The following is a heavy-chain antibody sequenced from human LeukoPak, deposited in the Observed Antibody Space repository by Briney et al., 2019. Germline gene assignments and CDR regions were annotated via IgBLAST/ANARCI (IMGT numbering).Heavy chain of an antibody. CDR1: GYTFTSYA. CDR3: ARDRGAGDRRVLWFGEGDY. D-gene: IGHD3-10*01. V-gene: IGHV1-3*01. CDR2: INAGNGNT. J-gene: IGHJ4*02. Sequence: ASVKVSCKASGYTFTSYAMHWVRQAPGQRLEWMGWINAGNGNTKYSQKFQGRVTITRDTSASTAYMELSSLRSEDTAVYYCARDRGAGDRRVLWFGEGDYWGQGTLVTVSS.